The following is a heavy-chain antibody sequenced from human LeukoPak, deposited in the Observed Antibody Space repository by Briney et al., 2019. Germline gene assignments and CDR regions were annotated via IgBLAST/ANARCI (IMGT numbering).Heavy chain of an antibody. V-gene: IGHV1-18*01. CDR1: GYTFTSYG. J-gene: IGHJ6*03. CDR2: ISAYNGNT. D-gene: IGHD4-17*01. CDR3: ARGSPNYGDYGDYYYYYMDV. Sequence: ASVKVSCKASGYTFTSYGISWVRQAPGQGLEWMGWISAYNGNTNYAQKLQGRVTMTTDTSTSTAYMELRSLRSDDTAVYYCARGSPNYGDYGDYYYYYMDVWGKGTTVIVSS.